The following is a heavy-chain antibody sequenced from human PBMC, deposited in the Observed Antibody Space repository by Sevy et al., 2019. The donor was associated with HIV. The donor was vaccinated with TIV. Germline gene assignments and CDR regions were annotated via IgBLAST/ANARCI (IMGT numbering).Heavy chain of an antibody. J-gene: IGHJ5*02. V-gene: IGHV4-34*01. CDR3: ARSPPVVVVPGAPSWFDP. Sequence: SETLSLTCAVHDGSFSGYYWNWIRQLPGKGLEWIGEINESGITYYNPSLKSRVTISVDTSKKQFSLKLNSVTAVDSAVYFCARSPPVVVVPGAPSWFDPWGQGTLVTLSS. CDR2: INESGIT. CDR1: DGSFSGYY. D-gene: IGHD2-2*01.